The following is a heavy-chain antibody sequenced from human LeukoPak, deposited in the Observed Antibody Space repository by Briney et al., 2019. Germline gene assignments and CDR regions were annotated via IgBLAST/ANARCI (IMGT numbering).Heavy chain of an antibody. D-gene: IGHD4-11*01. CDR3: ARGDFSDYSIDY. V-gene: IGHV3-13*05. J-gene: IGHJ4*02. CDR2: IGTAGDP. Sequence: GGTLRLSCAASGFTFSSYGMSWVRQPAGKGLEWVSTIGTAGDPSYPDSVKGRFTISRENARNSVYLQMNSLRAGDTAVYYCARGDFSDYSIDYWGQGTLVTVSP. CDR1: GFTFSSYG.